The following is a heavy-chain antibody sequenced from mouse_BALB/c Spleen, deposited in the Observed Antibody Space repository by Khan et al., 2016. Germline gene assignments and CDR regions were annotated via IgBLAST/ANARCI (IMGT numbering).Heavy chain of an antibody. Sequence: EVQLQESGPSLVKPSQTLSLTCSVTGDSITSGYWNWIRKFPGNKLDYMGYISYSGGAYYNPSLKSRISLTRAPSKNQYYLQLNSVTTEDTATYYCARYRGDWYFDVWGAGTTVTVSS. CDR2: ISYSGGA. CDR1: GDSITSGY. V-gene: IGHV3-8*02. J-gene: IGHJ1*01. CDR3: ARYRGDWYFDV.